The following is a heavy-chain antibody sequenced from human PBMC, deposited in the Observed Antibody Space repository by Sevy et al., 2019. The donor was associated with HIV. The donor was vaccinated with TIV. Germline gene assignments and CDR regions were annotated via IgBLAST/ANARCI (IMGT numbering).Heavy chain of an antibody. CDR2: INPNSGGT. Sequence: ASAKVSCKASGYTFTGYYMHWVRQAPGQGLEWMGWINPNSGGTNYAQKFQGRVTMTRDTSISTAYMELSRLRSDDTAVYYCARDRAARGYYYYYYMDVWGKGTTVTISS. CDR1: GYTFTGYY. CDR3: ARDRAARGYYYYYYMDV. J-gene: IGHJ6*03. D-gene: IGHD6-6*01. V-gene: IGHV1-2*02.